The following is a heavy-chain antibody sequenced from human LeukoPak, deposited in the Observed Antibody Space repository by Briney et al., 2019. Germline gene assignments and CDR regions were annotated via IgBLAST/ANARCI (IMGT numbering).Heavy chain of an antibody. CDR3: ARGLRYFDWLPHDYYYYGMDV. Sequence: ASVTVSCKASGYTFTSYDINWVRQATGQGLEWMGWVNPNSGNTGYAQKFQGRVTMTRNTSISTAYMELSSLRSEDTAVYYCARGLRYFDWLPHDYYYYGMDVWGQGTTVTVSS. CDR2: VNPNSGNT. J-gene: IGHJ6*02. CDR1: GYTFTSYD. V-gene: IGHV1-8*01. D-gene: IGHD3-9*01.